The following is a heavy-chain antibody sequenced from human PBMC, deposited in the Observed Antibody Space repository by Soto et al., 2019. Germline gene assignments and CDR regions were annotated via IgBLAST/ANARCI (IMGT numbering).Heavy chain of an antibody. CDR1: GYTFTRYG. J-gene: IGHJ5*02. Sequence: GASVKVSCKASGYTFTRYGIAWVRQAPGQGLEWMGWISGYNGNRNYVEKFQGRLTMTTDTSTSTAYMELRSLRSDDTAIYCCAKIAVFGIVLGGKGLDPWGQGTLVTVSS. CDR2: ISGYNGNR. CDR3: AKIAVFGIVLGGKGLDP. D-gene: IGHD3-3*01. V-gene: IGHV1-18*01.